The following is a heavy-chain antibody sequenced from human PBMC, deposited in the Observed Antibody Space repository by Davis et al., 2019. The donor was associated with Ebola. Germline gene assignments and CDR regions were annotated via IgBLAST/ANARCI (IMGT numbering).Heavy chain of an antibody. D-gene: IGHD4-17*01. CDR2: ISAYNGNT. V-gene: IGHV1-18*01. Sequence: AASVKVSCKASGYTFTSYGISWVRQAPGQGLEWMGWISAYNGNTNYAQKLQGRVTMTTDTSTSTAYMELRSLRSDDTAVYYCARDGSMTTVTSDAFDIWGQGTMVTVSS. J-gene: IGHJ3*02. CDR1: GYTFTSYG. CDR3: ARDGSMTTVTSDAFDI.